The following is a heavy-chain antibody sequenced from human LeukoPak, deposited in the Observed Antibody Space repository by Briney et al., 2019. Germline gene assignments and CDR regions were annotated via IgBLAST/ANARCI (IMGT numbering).Heavy chain of an antibody. CDR3: TRGAGYYDASGAGPLDF. V-gene: IGHV4-4*07. CDR2: MYTSGRT. J-gene: IGHJ4*02. Sequence: PSETLSLTCTVSGASISSYYWTWIRQPAGKGLEWIGRMYTSGRTDYNPSLKSRVTMSVDTSKNHFSLNLRSVTAADTAVYYCTRGAGYYDASGAGPLDFWGRGILVTVSS. CDR1: GASISSYY. D-gene: IGHD3-22*01.